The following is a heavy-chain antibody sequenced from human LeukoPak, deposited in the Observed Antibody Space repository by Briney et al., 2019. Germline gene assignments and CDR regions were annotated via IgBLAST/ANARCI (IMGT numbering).Heavy chain of an antibody. CDR2: ISGSGDST. CDR1: GFTFSNYA. CDR3: AKRLSFGVAIGDFDY. Sequence: GSLRLSCAASGFTFSNYAMSWVRPAPGKGLEWVSAISGSGDSTYYADSVKGRFTISRDSSMETLYLQMNSLRAEDTATYFCAKRLSFGVAIGDFDYWGQGTLVTVSS. D-gene: IGHD3-3*01. V-gene: IGHV3-23*01. J-gene: IGHJ4*02.